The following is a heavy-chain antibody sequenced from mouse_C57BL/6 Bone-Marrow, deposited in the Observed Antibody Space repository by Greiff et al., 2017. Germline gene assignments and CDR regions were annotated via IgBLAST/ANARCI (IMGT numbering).Heavy chain of an antibody. Sequence: EVKLMESGGGLVKPGGSLKLSCAASGFTFSDSGMHWVRQAPEKGLEWVAYISSGSSTLYYADTVKGRFTISRDNAKNTLFLQRTSLRSEDTAMYYCSRRPLYYYGRTSRGDYWGQGTSVTVSS. CDR2: ISSGSSTL. CDR3: SRRPLYYYGRTSRGDY. CDR1: GFTFSDSG. V-gene: IGHV5-17*01. J-gene: IGHJ4*01. D-gene: IGHD1-1*01.